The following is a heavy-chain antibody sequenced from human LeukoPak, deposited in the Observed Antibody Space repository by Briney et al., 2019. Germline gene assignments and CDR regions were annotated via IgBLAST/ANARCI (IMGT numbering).Heavy chain of an antibody. CDR2: IYHSGST. V-gene: IGHV4-38-2*01. D-gene: IGHD3-22*01. J-gene: IGHJ3*02. Sequence: SETLSLTCAVSGYSISSGYYWGWIRQPPGKGLEWIGSIYHSGSTYYNPSLKSRVTISVDTSKNQFSLKLSSVTAADTAAYYCARSSSYYYDSSGYNFDIWGQGTMVTVSS. CDR3: ARSSSYYYDSSGYNFDI. CDR1: GYSISSGYY.